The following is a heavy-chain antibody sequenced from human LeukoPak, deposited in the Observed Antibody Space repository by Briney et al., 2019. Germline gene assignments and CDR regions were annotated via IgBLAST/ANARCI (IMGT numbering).Heavy chain of an antibody. CDR3: ARDWGTYCSGGSCYSDFYYFDY. CDR2: INPNSGGT. V-gene: IGHV1-2*06. D-gene: IGHD2-15*01. CDR1: GYTFTGYY. J-gene: IGHJ4*02. Sequence: VASVKASCKASGYTFTGYYMHWLRQAPGQGLEWMGRINPNSGGTNYAQKFQGRVTMTRDTSISTAYMELSRLRSDDTAVYYCARDWGTYCSGGSCYSDFYYFDYWGQGTLVTVSS.